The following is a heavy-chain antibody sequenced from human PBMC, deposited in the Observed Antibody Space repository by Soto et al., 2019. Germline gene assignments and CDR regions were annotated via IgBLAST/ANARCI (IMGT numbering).Heavy chain of an antibody. V-gene: IGHV2-5*02. Sequence: QITVKESGLTLVKPTETLTLTCTFSGFSLSSIGMGVGWIRQPPGKALEWLTLIYWDDDKRYSPSLSSRLTITKDPSKNQVDLIMTNMDPVDTATYYCARLTRGVYDLDRLWEKFDYWGQGALVTVS. J-gene: IGHJ4*02. CDR3: ARLTRGVYDLDRLWEKFDY. D-gene: IGHD5-12*01. CDR1: GFSLSSIGMG. CDR2: IYWDDDK.